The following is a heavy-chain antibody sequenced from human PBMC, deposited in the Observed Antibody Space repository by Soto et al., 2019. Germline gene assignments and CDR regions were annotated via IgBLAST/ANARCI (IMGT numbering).Heavy chain of an antibody. CDR2: IWYDGSDK. CDR3: ARGWLAVGYEFDY. J-gene: IGHJ4*02. CDR1: GFTFSSYG. V-gene: IGHV3-33*01. Sequence: QVQLVESGGGVVQRGRSLSLSCAASGFTFSSYGIHWVRQAPGTGLEWVAIIWYDGSDKYYSDSVKGRFTISRDNSKNTLYLQMTSLRGEDTAVYYCARGWLAVGYEFDYWGQGTLVTVSS. D-gene: IGHD5-12*01.